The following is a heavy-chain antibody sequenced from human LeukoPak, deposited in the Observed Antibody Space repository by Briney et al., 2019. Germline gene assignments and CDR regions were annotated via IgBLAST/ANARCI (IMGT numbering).Heavy chain of an antibody. D-gene: IGHD1-26*01. CDR3: AKGQVAGATPNFDY. CDR1: GFTFDDYA. V-gene: IGHV3-9*03. Sequence: PGGSLRLSCAASGFTFDDYAMHWVRQAPGKGLEWVSGISWNSGSIGYADSVKGRFTISRDNAKNSLYLQMNSLRAEDMALYYCAKGQVAGATPNFDYWGQGTLVTVSS. CDR2: ISWNSGSI. J-gene: IGHJ4*02.